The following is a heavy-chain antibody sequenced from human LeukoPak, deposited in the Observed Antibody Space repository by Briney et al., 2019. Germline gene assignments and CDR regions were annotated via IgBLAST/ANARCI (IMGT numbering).Heavy chain of an antibody. J-gene: IGHJ6*03. CDR3: ARDGGLGYCSSTSCYLPNYYYYYMDV. CDR1: GGTFSSYA. Sequence: SVKVSCKASGGTFSSYAISWVRQAPGQGLEWMGRIIPILGIANYAQKLQGRVTMTTDTSTSTAYMELRSLRSDDTAVYYCARDGGLGYCSSTSCYLPNYYYYYMDVWGKGTTVTVSS. V-gene: IGHV1-69*04. D-gene: IGHD2-2*01. CDR2: IIPILGIA.